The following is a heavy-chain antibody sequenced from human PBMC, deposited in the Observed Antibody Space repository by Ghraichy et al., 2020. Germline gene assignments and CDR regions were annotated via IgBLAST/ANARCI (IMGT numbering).Heavy chain of an antibody. CDR3: ARELRYYDSSGYYYVDYFDY. D-gene: IGHD3-22*01. Sequence: GGSLRLSCAASGFTFSSYGMHWVRQAPGKGLEWVAVIWYDGSNKYYADSVKGRFTISRDNSKNTLYLQMNSLRAEDTAVYYCARELRYYDSSGYYYVDYFDYWGQGTLVTVSS. J-gene: IGHJ4*02. V-gene: IGHV3-33*01. CDR2: IWYDGSNK. CDR1: GFTFSSYG.